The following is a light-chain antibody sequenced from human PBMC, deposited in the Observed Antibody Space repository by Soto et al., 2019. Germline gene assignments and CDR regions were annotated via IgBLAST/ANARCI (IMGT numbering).Light chain of an antibody. Sequence: QSALTQPASVSGSPGQSITISCTGTTSDVGGYNYVSWYQQPPGKAPNLVIYEVTNRPSGVSYRFSGSKSGNTASLTISGLQAEDEADYYCSSYTISSTWVFGGGTKLTVL. V-gene: IGLV2-14*01. CDR1: TSDVGGYNY. CDR2: EVT. J-gene: IGLJ3*02. CDR3: SSYTISSTWV.